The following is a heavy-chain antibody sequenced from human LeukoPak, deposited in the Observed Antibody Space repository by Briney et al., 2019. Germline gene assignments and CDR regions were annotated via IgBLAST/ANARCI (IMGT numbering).Heavy chain of an antibody. CDR2: IYPGDSDT. CDR1: GYNFTSYW. D-gene: IGHD3-9*01. CDR3: ARLYDILTGYQGEFDY. Sequence: GESLQISCKGSGYNFTSYWIGWVRQLPGKGLEWMGIIYPGDSDTRYSPSFQGQVTISADKSISTAYLQWSSLKASDTAMYYCARLYDILTGYQGEFDYWGQGTLVTVSS. J-gene: IGHJ4*02. V-gene: IGHV5-51*01.